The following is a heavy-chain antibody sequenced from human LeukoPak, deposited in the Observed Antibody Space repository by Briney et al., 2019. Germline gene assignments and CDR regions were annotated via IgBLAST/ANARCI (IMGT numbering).Heavy chain of an antibody. Sequence: GGSLRLSCAASGFTFDDYAMHWVRQAPGKGLEWVSGISWNSGSIGYADSVKGRFTISRDNAKNSLYLQMNSLKTEDTAVYYCTRHRRMDSSSWGTEFDYWGQGTLVTVSS. CDR3: TRHRRMDSSSWGTEFDY. CDR2: ISWNSGSI. D-gene: IGHD6-13*01. CDR1: GFTFDDYA. V-gene: IGHV3-9*01. J-gene: IGHJ4*02.